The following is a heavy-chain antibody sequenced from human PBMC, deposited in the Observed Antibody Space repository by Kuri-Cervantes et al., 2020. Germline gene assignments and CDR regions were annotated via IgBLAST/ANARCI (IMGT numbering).Heavy chain of an antibody. V-gene: IGHV1-2*02. CDR1: GYTFTGYY. J-gene: IGHJ6*02. D-gene: IGHD3-10*01. CDR2: INPNSGGT. CDR3: ARGVYGSGSYYYYGMDV. Sequence: ASVKVSCNASGYTFTGYYMHWLRQDPGQGLEWMGWINPNSGGTNYAQKFQGRVTMTRDTSISTAYMELSRLRSDDTAVYYCARGVYGSGSYYYYGMDVWGQGTTVTVSS.